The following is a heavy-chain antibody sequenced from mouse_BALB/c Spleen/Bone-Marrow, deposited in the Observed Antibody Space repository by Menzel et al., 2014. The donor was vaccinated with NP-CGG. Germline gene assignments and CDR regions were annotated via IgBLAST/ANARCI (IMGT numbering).Heavy chain of an antibody. CDR2: IYPGDRDT. D-gene: IGHD2-1*01. V-gene: IGHV1-82*01. CDR1: GYAFSSSW. CDR3: ARHAYGNSYWYFDV. J-gene: IGHJ1*01. Sequence: QVQLQQSGPELVKPGASVKISCKASGYAFSSSWMNWVKQRPGQGLEWIGRIYPGDRDTNYNGKFKGKATLTADKSSSTAYMQLSSLTSVDSAVYFCARHAYGNSYWYFDVWGAGTTVTVSS.